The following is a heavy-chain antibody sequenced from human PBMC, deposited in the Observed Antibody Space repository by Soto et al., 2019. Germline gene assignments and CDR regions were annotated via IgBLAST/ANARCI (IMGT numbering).Heavy chain of an antibody. V-gene: IGHV1-3*01. Sequence: QVQLVQSGAEVKKPGASVKVSCKASGYTFTSYAMHWVRQAPGQRLEWMGWINAGNGNTKYSQKCQGRVTITRDNSASTAYMELSSLRSEDTAVYYCARMGLWFGEQPDDYWGQGTLVTVSS. D-gene: IGHD3-10*01. CDR3: ARMGLWFGEQPDDY. CDR1: GYTFTSYA. J-gene: IGHJ4*02. CDR2: INAGNGNT.